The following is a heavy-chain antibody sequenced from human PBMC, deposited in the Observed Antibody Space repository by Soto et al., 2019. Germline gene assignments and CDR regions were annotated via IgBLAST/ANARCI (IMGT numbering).Heavy chain of an antibody. CDR1: GGTFSSYA. Sequence: QVQLVQSGAEVKKPGSSVKVSCKASGGTFSSYAISWVRQAPGQGLEWMGGIIPIFGTANYAQQFQGRVTITADKYTSTAYLELSSLSSEDTAVYYCARGSYYYARSGYTDWFDPWGQGTMGTVYS. J-gene: IGHJ5*02. CDR2: IIPIFGTA. D-gene: IGHD3-22*01. V-gene: IGHV1-69*06. CDR3: ARGSYYYARSGYTDWFDP.